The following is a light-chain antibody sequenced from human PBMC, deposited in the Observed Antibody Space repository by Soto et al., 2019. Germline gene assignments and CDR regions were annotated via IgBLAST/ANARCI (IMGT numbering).Light chain of an antibody. V-gene: IGKV3-20*01. CDR1: QSVSSSY. Sequence: EIVLTQSPGTLSLSPGERATLSCRASQSVSSSYLDWYQQKPGQAPRLLIYGASSRATGIPDRFSGSGSGTDFTLTISRLEPEDFAVYDCQQYDSSPLTLGGGTKVVIK. CDR3: QQYDSSPLT. CDR2: GAS. J-gene: IGKJ4*01.